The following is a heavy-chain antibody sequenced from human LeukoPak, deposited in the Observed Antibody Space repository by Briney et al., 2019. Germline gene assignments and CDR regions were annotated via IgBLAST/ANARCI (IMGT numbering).Heavy chain of an antibody. D-gene: IGHD2-2*01. CDR3: ARDRYCSSTSCAYYFDY. Sequence: SVKVSCKASGYTFTSYGISWVRQAPGQGLEWMGGIIPIFGTANYAQKFQGRVTITADESTSTAYMELSSLRSEDTAVYYCARDRYCSSTSCAYYFDYWGQGTLVTVSS. V-gene: IGHV1-69*13. CDR1: GYTFTSYG. J-gene: IGHJ4*02. CDR2: IIPIFGTA.